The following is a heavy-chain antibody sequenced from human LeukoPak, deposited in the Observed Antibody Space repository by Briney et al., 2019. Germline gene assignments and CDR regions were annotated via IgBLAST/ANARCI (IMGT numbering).Heavy chain of an antibody. CDR1: GFTFSSYG. CDR2: ISYDGSNK. D-gene: IGHD3-9*01. CDR3: AKERATGYYHGIFDY. J-gene: IGHJ4*02. Sequence: GRSLRLSCAASGFTFSSYGMHWVRQAPGKGLEWVAVISYDGSNKYYADSVKGRFTISRDNSKNTLYLQMNSLRAEDTAVYYCAKERATGYYHGIFDYWGQGTLVTVSS. V-gene: IGHV3-30*18.